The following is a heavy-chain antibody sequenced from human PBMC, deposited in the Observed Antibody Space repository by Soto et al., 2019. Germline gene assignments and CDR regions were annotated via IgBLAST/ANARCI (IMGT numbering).Heavy chain of an antibody. V-gene: IGHV1-2*02. Sequence: GASVKVSCKASGYTFTDYYMHWVRQAPGQGLEWMGWINPNSGGTNYAQKFQGRVTMTRDTSISTAYMELNSLTSDDTAVYYCARVAGHKNARFDTWGQGALVTVSS. CDR1: GYTFTDYY. CDR2: INPNSGGT. CDR3: ARVAGHKNARFDT. J-gene: IGHJ4*02. D-gene: IGHD1-1*01.